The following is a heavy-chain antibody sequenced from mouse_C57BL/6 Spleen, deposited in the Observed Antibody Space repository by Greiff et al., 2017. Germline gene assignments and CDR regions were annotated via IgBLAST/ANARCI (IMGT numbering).Heavy chain of an antibody. CDR3: TGNYSNYERYAMDY. V-gene: IGHV6-3*01. J-gene: IGHJ4*01. Sequence: EVKVVESGGGLVQPGGSMKLSCVASGFTFSNYWMNWVRQSPEKGLEWVAQIRLKSDNYATHYAESVRGRFTISRDDSKSSVYLQMHNLRAEDTGIYYGTGNYSNYERYAMDYWGQGTSVTVSS. CDR1: GFTFSNYW. D-gene: IGHD2-5*01. CDR2: IRLKSDNYAT.